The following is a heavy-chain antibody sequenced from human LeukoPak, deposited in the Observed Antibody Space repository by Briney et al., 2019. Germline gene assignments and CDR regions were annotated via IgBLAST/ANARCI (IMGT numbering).Heavy chain of an antibody. CDR1: GYSFTSFD. CDR2: MNPHSGKS. CDR3: ARRNRAYWYFDL. D-gene: IGHD1-14*01. V-gene: IGHV1-8*01. J-gene: IGHJ2*01. Sequence: ASVKVSCTASGYSFTSFDINWVRQASGQGLDWMGWMNPHSGKSGFAQKFQGRVILTSNTSISTVYMELSSLRSEDSAIYYCARRNRAYWYFDLWGRGTPVTVSS.